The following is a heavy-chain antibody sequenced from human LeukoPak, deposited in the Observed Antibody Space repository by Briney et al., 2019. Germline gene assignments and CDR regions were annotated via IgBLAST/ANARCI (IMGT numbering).Heavy chain of an antibody. CDR1: GGSISSSSYY. V-gene: IGHV4-39*07. Sequence: SETLSLTCTVSGGSISSSSYYWGWIRQPPGKGLEWIGSIYYSGSTYYNPSLKSRVTISVDTSKNQFSLKLSSVTAADTAVYYCARGRYTIFGVPDAFDIWGQGTMVTVSS. D-gene: IGHD3-3*01. J-gene: IGHJ3*02. CDR3: ARGRYTIFGVPDAFDI. CDR2: IYYSGST.